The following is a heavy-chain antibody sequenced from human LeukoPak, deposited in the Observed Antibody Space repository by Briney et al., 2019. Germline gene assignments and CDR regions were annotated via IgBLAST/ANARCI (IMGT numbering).Heavy chain of an antibody. V-gene: IGHV3-23*01. CDR3: GKASWVSSTDAVR. CDR1: GLRFSTFA. J-gene: IGHJ4*02. Sequence: GSLRPSCAASGLRFSTFAMCWVRQGPARGLELVSSNRGNGETFYADSVKGRFTLSSDSSRNTVYFQLNNRRVEDTAIYYCGKASWVSSTDAVRWGQGTLVTVSS. D-gene: IGHD3-16*01. CDR2: NRGNGET.